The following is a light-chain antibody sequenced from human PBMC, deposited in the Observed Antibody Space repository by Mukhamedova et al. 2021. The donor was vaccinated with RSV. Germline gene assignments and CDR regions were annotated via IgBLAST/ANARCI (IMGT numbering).Light chain of an antibody. V-gene: IGKV1-5*03. CDR3: QQYITYWT. J-gene: IGKJ1*01. Sequence: WYQRRVHGKAPKLLIYKASNLQSGVPSRFSGSGSGTEFTLTISSLQPDDFATYFCQQYITYWTFGQGTKVGIK. CDR2: KAS.